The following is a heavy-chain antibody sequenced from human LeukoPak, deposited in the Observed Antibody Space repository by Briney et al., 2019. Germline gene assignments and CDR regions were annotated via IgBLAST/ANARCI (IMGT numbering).Heavy chain of an antibody. CDR3: ARLLTRDYNYWFDP. J-gene: IGHJ5*02. CDR2: INPNSGGT. D-gene: IGHD5-24*01. CDR1: GYTFTGYY. Sequence: ASVKVSCKASGYTFTGYYMHWVRQAPGQGLEWMGWINPNSGGTNYAQKFQGRVTMTRDTSISTAYMELSRLRSDDTAVYYCARLLTRDYNYWFDPWGRGTLVTVSS. V-gene: IGHV1-2*02.